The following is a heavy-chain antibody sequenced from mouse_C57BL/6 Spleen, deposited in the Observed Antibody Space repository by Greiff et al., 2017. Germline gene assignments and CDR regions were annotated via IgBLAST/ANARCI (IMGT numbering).Heavy chain of an antibody. CDR2: ISDGGSYT. J-gene: IGHJ3*01. CDR1: GFTFSSYA. V-gene: IGHV5-4*01. CDR3: ARGGSEVWFAY. Sequence: EVQRVESGGGLVKPGGSLKLSCAASGFTFSSYAMSWVRQTPEKRLEWVATISDGGSYTYYPDNVKGRFTISRDNAKNNLYLQMSHLKSEDTAMYYCARGGSEVWFAYWGQGTLVTVSA.